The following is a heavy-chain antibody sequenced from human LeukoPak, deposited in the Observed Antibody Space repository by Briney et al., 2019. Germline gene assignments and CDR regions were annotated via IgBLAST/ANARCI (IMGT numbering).Heavy chain of an antibody. J-gene: IGHJ4*02. D-gene: IGHD2-2*02. CDR2: ISAYNGNT. Sequence: ASVEVSCKASGYTFTSYGISWVRQAPGQGLEWMGWISAYNGNTNYAQKLQGRVTMTTDTSTSTAYMELRSLRSDDTAVYYCARLPARDIVVVPAAIWADYWGQGTLVTVSS. CDR1: GYTFTSYG. V-gene: IGHV1-18*01. CDR3: ARLPARDIVVVPAAIWADY.